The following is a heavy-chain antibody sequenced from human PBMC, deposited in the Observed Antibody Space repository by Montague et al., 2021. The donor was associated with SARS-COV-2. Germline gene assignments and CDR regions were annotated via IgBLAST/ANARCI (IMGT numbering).Heavy chain of an antibody. J-gene: IGHJ6*02. CDR2: ISADNGNT. Sequence: SVKVSCKASGYTFTSHGVSWVRQAPGQGLEWMGWISADNGNTNYAQKLQGRVTMTTDTFTSTAYMELGSLRSDDTAVYYCARDQEDTAMDVWGQGTTVTVSS. CDR3: ARDQEDTAMDV. CDR1: GYTFTSHG. D-gene: IGHD5-18*01. V-gene: IGHV1-18*01.